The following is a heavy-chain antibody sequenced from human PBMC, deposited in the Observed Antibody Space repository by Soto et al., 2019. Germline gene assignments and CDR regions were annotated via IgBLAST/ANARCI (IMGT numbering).Heavy chain of an antibody. D-gene: IGHD3-10*01. CDR2: ISGYNGDT. J-gene: IGHJ6*02. CDR1: GYTFSKYG. V-gene: IGHV1-18*04. Sequence: GASVKVSCKASGYTFSKYGISWVRQAPGQGHEWMGWISGYNGDTNYPQRFLDRLTMTTDTSTDTAYMELRSLTSDDTAVYYCARELTLIRGVIINPQYYYYGMDVWGQGTTVTVSS. CDR3: ARELTLIRGVIINPQYYYYGMDV.